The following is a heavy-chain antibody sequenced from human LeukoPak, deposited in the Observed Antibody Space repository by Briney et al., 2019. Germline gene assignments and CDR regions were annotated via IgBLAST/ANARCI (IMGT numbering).Heavy chain of an antibody. Sequence: ASVKVSCKASGYTFTSYGISWVRQAPGQGLEWMGWISAYNGNTNYAQKFQGRVTMTTDTSTRTAYMELRSLESDDTAVYYCATGAQSGDLGYWGQGTLVTVSS. J-gene: IGHJ4*02. CDR1: GYTFTSYG. D-gene: IGHD4-17*01. CDR2: ISAYNGNT. V-gene: IGHV1-18*01. CDR3: ATGAQSGDLGY.